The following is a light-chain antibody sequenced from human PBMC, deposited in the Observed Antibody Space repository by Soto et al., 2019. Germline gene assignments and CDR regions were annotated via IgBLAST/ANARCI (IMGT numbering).Light chain of an antibody. V-gene: IGKV2-30*01. CDR3: MQGTYWPYT. Sequence: DVVMTQSPLSLPVTLGQSASVSCRSSESVLYRDGNSYLSWFQQRPGQSPRRLIYKVSNRDSGVPDGFSGSGSDTDFTLKISRVEAEDVGVYYCMQGTYWPYTFGQGTQLEIK. J-gene: IGKJ2*01. CDR2: KVS. CDR1: ESVLYRDGNSY.